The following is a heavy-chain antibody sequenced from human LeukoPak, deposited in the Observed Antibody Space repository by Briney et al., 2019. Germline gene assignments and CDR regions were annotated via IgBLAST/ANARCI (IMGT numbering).Heavy chain of an antibody. Sequence: SVKVSCKASGGTFSSYAFIWVRQAPGQGLEWMGGIIPIFGTTNDAQKFQGRVTITADRTTDTAYMELSSLRSEDTAVYYCARVGVFPRVGATSPRNYFMGVWGKGTTVTVSS. J-gene: IGHJ6*03. CDR3: ARVGVFPRVGATSPRNYFMGV. V-gene: IGHV1-69*06. CDR2: IIPIFGTT. CDR1: GGTFSSYA. D-gene: IGHD1-26*01.